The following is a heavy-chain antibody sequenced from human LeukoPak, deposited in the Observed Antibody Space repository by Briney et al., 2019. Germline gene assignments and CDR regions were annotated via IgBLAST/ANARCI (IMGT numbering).Heavy chain of an antibody. Sequence: GASVKVSCKASGDTFSRYAINWVRQAPGQGLEWMGRIIPILNLANYAQKLQGRVTITADKSTSTAYMELSSLRSEDTAVYYCARGSEFDYWGQGTLVTVSS. CDR3: ARGSEFDY. CDR2: IIPILNLA. V-gene: IGHV1-69*04. J-gene: IGHJ4*02. CDR1: GDTFSRYA.